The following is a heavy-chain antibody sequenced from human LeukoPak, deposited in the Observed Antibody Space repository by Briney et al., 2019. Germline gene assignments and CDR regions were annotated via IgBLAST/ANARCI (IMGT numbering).Heavy chain of an antibody. V-gene: IGHV1-18*01. CDR1: GYTFTSYG. D-gene: IGHD4-17*01. J-gene: IGHJ4*02. CDR2: ISAYNGNT. Sequence: ASVKVSCKASGYTFTSYGITWVRQAPGQGLEWMGWISAYNGNTNYAQKLQGRVTMTTDTSTSTAYMELSRLGSEDTAVYYCARAVQVTTGGLFDYWGQGTLVTVSS. CDR3: ARAVQVTTGGLFDY.